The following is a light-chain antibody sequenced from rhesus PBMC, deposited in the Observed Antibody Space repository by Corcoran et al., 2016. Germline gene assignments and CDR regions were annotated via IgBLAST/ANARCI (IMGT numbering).Light chain of an antibody. CDR3: QHYYITPYS. J-gene: IGKJ2*01. CDR2: EGT. CDR1: QGINND. Sequence: DIQMTQSPSSLSASVGDRVTITCRASQGINNDLAWYQQKPGETSNLLIYEGTSLQCGIPSRISGSVSGTDFTFTISSVQSEDFATYNGQHYYITPYSFGQGTKVEIK. V-gene: IGKV1-80*01.